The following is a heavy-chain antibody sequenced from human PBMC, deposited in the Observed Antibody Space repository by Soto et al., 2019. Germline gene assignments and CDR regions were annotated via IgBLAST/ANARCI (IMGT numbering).Heavy chain of an antibody. D-gene: IGHD6-6*01. CDR1: GGSIRNYY. V-gene: IGHV4-59*12. Sequence: SETLSLTCTVSGGSIRNYYWSWIRQTPGRGLEWIAFIHYSGTNNYNPSLQSRVTISVDTSKNQFSLKLSSVTAAETAGYYCARVHSSASTTYYYGMDVWGQGTTVTVSS. J-gene: IGHJ6*02. CDR3: ARVHSSASTTYYYGMDV. CDR2: IHYSGTN.